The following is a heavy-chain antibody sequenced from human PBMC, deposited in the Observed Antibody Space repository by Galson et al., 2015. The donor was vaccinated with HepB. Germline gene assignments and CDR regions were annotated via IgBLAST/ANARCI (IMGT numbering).Heavy chain of an antibody. CDR1: GFSFTRYA. Sequence: SLRLSCAASGFSFTRYAMTWVRQAPGKGLEWVALISYDGSDRYYVDSVKGRFTISRDNSKNTLYLQMNSLRPEDTAVYYCARREQWPAGRYGMDVWGQGTTVTVSS. J-gene: IGHJ6*02. CDR3: ARREQWPAGRYGMDV. D-gene: IGHD6-19*01. V-gene: IGHV3-30*03. CDR2: ISYDGSDR.